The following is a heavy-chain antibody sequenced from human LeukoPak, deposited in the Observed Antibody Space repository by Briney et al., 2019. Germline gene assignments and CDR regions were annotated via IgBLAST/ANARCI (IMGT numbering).Heavy chain of an antibody. CDR1: GGSISSGGYY. CDR3: ARGNFWSGYYLYFDY. Sequence: SQTLSLTCTVSGGSISSGGYYWSWIRQHPGKGLEWIGYIYYSGGTYYNPSLKSRVTISVDTSKNQFSLKLSSVTAADTAVYYCARGNFWSGYYLYFDYWGQGTLVTVSS. D-gene: IGHD3-3*01. CDR2: IYYSGGT. J-gene: IGHJ4*02. V-gene: IGHV4-31*03.